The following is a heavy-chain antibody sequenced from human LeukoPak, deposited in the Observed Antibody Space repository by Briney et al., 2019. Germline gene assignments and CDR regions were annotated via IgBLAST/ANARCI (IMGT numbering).Heavy chain of an antibody. CDR2: IRQDGSQK. J-gene: IGHJ4*02. D-gene: IGHD4-17*01. Sequence: PGGSLRLSCAASGFTFSSYGIHWVRQAPGKGLEWVATIRQDGSQKYYVDSVKGRFTISRDNAKNSLYLQMNSLRAEDTAVYYCARESGSVTSEVDFDYWGQGTLVTVSS. CDR3: ARESGSVTSEVDFDY. V-gene: IGHV3-7*01. CDR1: GFTFSSYG.